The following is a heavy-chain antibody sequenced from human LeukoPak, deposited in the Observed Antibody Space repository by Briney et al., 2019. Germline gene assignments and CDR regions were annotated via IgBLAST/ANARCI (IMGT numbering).Heavy chain of an antibody. J-gene: IGHJ4*02. D-gene: IGHD6-6*01. CDR2: IWYDGSNK. CDR1: GFTFSTYE. Sequence: PGGSLRLSCAASGFTFSTYEMNWVRQAPGKGLEWVAVIWYDGSNKYYVDSVKGRFAISRDNSKNTLYLQMNSLRAEDTAVYYCARDRGDIAARPRNYFDYWGQGTLVTVSS. V-gene: IGHV3-33*08. CDR3: ARDRGDIAARPRNYFDY.